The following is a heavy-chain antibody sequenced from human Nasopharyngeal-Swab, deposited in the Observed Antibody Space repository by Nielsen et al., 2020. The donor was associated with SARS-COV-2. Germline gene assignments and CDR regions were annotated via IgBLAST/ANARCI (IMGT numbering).Heavy chain of an antibody. V-gene: IGHV3-73*01. Sequence: GGSLRLSCAASGFIFSDSAIHWVRQASGKGLEWVGRIRSKGNSYATEYAASVEGRFTISRDYSKNTAYLQMNSLMAEDTAVYYCSRCGGSCYTGKDYWGQGTLVTVSS. CDR1: GFIFSDSA. D-gene: IGHD2-15*01. CDR2: IRSKGNSYAT. J-gene: IGHJ4*02. CDR3: SRCGGSCYTGKDY.